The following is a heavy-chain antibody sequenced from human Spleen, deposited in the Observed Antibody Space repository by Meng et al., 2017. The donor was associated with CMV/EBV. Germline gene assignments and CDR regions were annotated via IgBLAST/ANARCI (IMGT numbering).Heavy chain of an antibody. Sequence: SVKVSCKASGFTFTSSAVQWVRQARGQRLEWIGWIVVGSGNTNYAQKFQERVTITRDMSTSTAYMELSSLRSEDTAVYYCAAANTATGYYYYYGMDVWGQGTTVTVSS. CDR1: GFTFTSSA. CDR2: IVVGSGNT. V-gene: IGHV1-58*01. D-gene: IGHD5-18*01. CDR3: AAANTATGYYYYYGMDV. J-gene: IGHJ6*02.